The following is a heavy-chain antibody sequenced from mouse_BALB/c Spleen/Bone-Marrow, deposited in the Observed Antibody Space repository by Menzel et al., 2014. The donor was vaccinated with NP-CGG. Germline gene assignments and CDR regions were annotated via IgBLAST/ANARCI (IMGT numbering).Heavy chain of an antibody. Sequence: QVQLQQSWSVLVRPGASVKLSCKASGYTFTSSWMHWAKQRPGQGLEWIGEIHPNSGNTNYNEKFKGKATLTVDTSSTTAYVDLSSLTAEDSAVYYCARRHRYAYYFDYWGQGTTLTVSS. CDR1: GYTFTSSW. J-gene: IGHJ2*01. D-gene: IGHD2-14*01. CDR2: IHPNSGNT. CDR3: ARRHRYAYYFDY. V-gene: IGHV1S130*01.